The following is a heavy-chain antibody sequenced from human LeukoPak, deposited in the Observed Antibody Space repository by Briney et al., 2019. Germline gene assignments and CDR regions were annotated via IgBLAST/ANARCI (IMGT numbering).Heavy chain of an antibody. J-gene: IGHJ4*02. CDR1: GGSINGFY. D-gene: IGHD6-6*01. CDR3: ARRATSSYYFDY. Sequence: SETLSRTCTVSGGSINGFYWSWIRQPPGKGLEWIGYIYYSGGTHYNPSLKSRVTISIGTSKDQFSLRLSSVIAADTAVYYCARRATSSYYFDYWGQGTLVTVSS. CDR2: IYYSGGT. V-gene: IGHV4-59*08.